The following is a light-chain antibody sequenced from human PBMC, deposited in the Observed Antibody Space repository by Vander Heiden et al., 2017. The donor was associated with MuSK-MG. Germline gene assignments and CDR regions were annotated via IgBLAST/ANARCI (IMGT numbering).Light chain of an antibody. Sequence: EIVLTQSPGTLSLSPGERATLSCRASQSVTSNYLAWYQQKPGQAPRLLIYGASSRATGIPDRFSGSGYGTDFTLTISRREPEDFAVYYCQQYVSSSMYTFGQGTKLEIK. J-gene: IGKJ2*01. CDR3: QQYVSSSMYT. CDR2: GAS. V-gene: IGKV3-20*01. CDR1: QSVTSNY.